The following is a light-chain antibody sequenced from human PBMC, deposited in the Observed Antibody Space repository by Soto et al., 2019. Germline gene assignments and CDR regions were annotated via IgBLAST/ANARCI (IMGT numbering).Light chain of an antibody. Sequence: IVMAHSPATLSGSPGERATLSCRASQSVSSDLAWYHQKPGQAPRLLIYGASTRATGIPARFSGSGSGTEFTLTINSLQSEDFAVYYCQQYNNWPRTFGQGTKV. V-gene: IGKV3-15*01. J-gene: IGKJ1*01. CDR3: QQYNNWPRT. CDR2: GAS. CDR1: QSVSSD.